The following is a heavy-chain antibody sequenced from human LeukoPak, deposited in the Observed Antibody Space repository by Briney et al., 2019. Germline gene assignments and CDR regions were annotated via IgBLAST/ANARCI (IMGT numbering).Heavy chain of an antibody. D-gene: IGHD3-10*01. Sequence: KTSETLSLTCTVSGGSISSGSYSWSWIRQPAGKGLEWIGRIYTSGSTNYNPSLKSRVTISVDTSKNQFSMKLSSVTAADTAVYYCASSTGSGSYYPPFDYWGQGTLVTVSS. CDR3: ASSTGSGSYYPPFDY. V-gene: IGHV4-61*02. J-gene: IGHJ4*02. CDR2: IYTSGST. CDR1: GGSISSGSYS.